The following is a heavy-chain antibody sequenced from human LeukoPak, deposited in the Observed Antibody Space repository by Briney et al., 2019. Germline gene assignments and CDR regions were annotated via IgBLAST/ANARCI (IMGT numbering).Heavy chain of an antibody. V-gene: IGHV1-46*02. CDR1: GGTFKSFA. CDR2: INPSGGST. J-gene: IGHJ4*02. D-gene: IGHD3-10*01. Sequence: WASVKVSCKASGGTFKSFAFNWVRQAHGQGLEWMGIINPSGGSTSYAQKFQGRVTMTRDMSTSTVYMELSSLRSEDTAVYYCARGGSGSGRYDLDYWGQGTLVTVSS. CDR3: ARGGSGSGRYDLDY.